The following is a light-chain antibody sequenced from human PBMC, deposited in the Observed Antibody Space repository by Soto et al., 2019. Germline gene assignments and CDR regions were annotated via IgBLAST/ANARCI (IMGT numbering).Light chain of an antibody. J-gene: IGKJ2*01. Sequence: EIVLTQTPATLSFSPGERATLSCGASQNVAFTQVAWYQQRPGLAPRLLIYSESNRATGIPDRFAASGSGTDFTLTINRLEPEDSAIYYCQAYGGSPDIFGQGTKVEIK. CDR1: QNVAFTQ. V-gene: IGKV3D-20*01. CDR3: QAYGGSPDI. CDR2: SES.